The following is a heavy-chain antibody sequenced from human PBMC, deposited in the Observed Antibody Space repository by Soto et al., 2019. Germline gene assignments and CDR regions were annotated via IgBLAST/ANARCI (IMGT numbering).Heavy chain of an antibody. V-gene: IGHV1-18*01. CDR3: ARTSSTANFEG. CDR2: IRAFSGRK. CDR1: GFNFFNYG. D-gene: IGHD1-26*01. Sequence: QVQLVQSGAEVKKPGASVKVSCETSGFNFFNYGYTWVRQAPGQGLEWVGCIRAFSGRKDYAPKFQGRVTLTADTSTSTAYMELGSLTSDDTAVYYCARTSSTANFEGWGQGTLVTVSS. J-gene: IGHJ4*02.